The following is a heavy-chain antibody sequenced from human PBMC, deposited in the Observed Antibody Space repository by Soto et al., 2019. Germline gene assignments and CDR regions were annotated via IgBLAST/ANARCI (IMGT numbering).Heavy chain of an antibody. V-gene: IGHV3-23*01. CDR3: AKQYRYRVGYEYYFDY. Sequence: PGGSLRLSCAASGFTFSSYAMSWVRQAPGKGLEWVSAISGSGGSTYYADSVKGRFTISRDNSKNTLYLQMNSLRAEDTAVYYCAKQYRYRVGYEYYFDYWGQGTLVPVSS. J-gene: IGHJ4*02. D-gene: IGHD5-18*01. CDR1: GFTFSSYA. CDR2: ISGSGGST.